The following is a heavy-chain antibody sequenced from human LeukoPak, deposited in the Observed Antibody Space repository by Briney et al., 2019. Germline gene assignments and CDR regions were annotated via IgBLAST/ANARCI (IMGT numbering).Heavy chain of an antibody. CDR2: ISFTSSII. Sequence: GGSLRLSCAASGFTFSSYSMNWVRQSPGKGLEWVSYISFTSSIIFYADSVKGRFTISRDNAKNSLYLQMNSLRDEDTAVYYCATTGGYSYGSWGQGTLVTVSS. V-gene: IGHV3-48*02. CDR3: ATTGGYSYGS. J-gene: IGHJ5*02. CDR1: GFTFSSYS. D-gene: IGHD5-18*01.